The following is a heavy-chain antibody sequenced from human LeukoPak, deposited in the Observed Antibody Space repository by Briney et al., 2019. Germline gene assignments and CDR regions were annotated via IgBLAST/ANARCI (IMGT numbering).Heavy chain of an antibody. Sequence: KPSETLSLTCTVSGGSITSYYWSWIRQPPGKGLEWIGYIYTSGSTKYNPSLKSRVTISVDTSKNQFSLKLNSVTAADTAVYYCASSPYCSSTSCYRFYDGNDAFDIWGQGTMVTVSS. CDR2: IYTSGST. J-gene: IGHJ3*02. V-gene: IGHV4-4*09. CDR3: ASSPYCSSTSCYRFYDGNDAFDI. CDR1: GGSITSYY. D-gene: IGHD2-2*01.